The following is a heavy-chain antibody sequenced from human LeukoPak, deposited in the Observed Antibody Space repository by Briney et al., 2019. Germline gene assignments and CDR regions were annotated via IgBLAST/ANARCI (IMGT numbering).Heavy chain of an antibody. V-gene: IGHV1-69*06. CDR1: GGTFSSYA. D-gene: IGHD3-16*01. Sequence: ASVKVSCKASGGTFSSYAISWVRQAPGQGLEWMGGIIPIFGTANYAQKFQGRVTITADKSTSTAYMELSSLRSEDTAVYYCAIPRGAQLPWGSDAFDIWGQGTMVTVSS. J-gene: IGHJ3*02. CDR2: IIPIFGTA. CDR3: AIPRGAQLPWGSDAFDI.